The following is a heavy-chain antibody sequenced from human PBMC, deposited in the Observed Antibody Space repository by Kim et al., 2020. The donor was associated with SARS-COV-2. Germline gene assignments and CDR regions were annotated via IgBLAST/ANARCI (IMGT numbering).Heavy chain of an antibody. D-gene: IGHD4-4*01. Sequence: AQKFQGRVTMTRDTSISTAYMELSRLRSDDTAVYYCARAYRVYYYYYMDVWGKGTTVTVSS. J-gene: IGHJ6*03. CDR3: ARAYRVYYYYYMDV. V-gene: IGHV1-2*02.